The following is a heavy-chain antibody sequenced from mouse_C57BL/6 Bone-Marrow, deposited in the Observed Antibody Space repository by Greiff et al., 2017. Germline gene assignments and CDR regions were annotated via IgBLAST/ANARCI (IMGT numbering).Heavy chain of an antibody. Sequence: EVKLVESGGGLVKPGGSLKLSCAASGFTFSSYAMSWVRQTPEKRLEWVATISDGGSYTYYPDNVKGRFTISRDNAKNNLYLQMSHLKSEDTAMYYCARWGLYGSSSYYAMDYWGQGTSVTVSS. J-gene: IGHJ4*01. V-gene: IGHV5-4*03. CDR2: ISDGGSYT. CDR1: GFTFSSYA. CDR3: ARWGLYGSSSYYAMDY. D-gene: IGHD1-1*01.